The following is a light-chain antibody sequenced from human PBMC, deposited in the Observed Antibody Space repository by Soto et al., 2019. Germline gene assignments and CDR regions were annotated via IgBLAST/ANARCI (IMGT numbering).Light chain of an antibody. CDR1: QYINTR. V-gene: IGKV3-11*01. CDR3: HQRQRWPRT. CDR2: QTS. J-gene: IGKJ1*01. Sequence: ESLLTQSPATLSSFPGDRVTLACRASQYINTRLAWYQHRPGQAPRLLIYQTSIRAAGIPARFSASGSVTDFTLTISDVQHEDFALYYCHQRQRWPRTFGQGTKVDIK.